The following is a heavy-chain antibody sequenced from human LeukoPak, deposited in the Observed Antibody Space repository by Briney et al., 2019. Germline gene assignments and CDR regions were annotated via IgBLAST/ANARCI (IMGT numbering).Heavy chain of an antibody. Sequence: GGSLRLSCAASGFIFSSYWMHWVRQAPGKGPVWFSHINTDGSITDYADSVKGRFTISRGNAKNTLYLQMNSLRAEDTAVYYCALRVSVPGGFDSWGQGTLVTVSS. J-gene: IGHJ4*02. D-gene: IGHD6-19*01. V-gene: IGHV3-74*01. CDR2: INTDGSIT. CDR1: GFIFSSYW. CDR3: ALRVSVPGGFDS.